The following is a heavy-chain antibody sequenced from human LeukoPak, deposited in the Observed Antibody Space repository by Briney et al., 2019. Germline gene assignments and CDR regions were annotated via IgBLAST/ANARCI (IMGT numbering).Heavy chain of an antibody. J-gene: IGHJ5*02. CDR3: AREVSNYASLWFDT. Sequence: GSSVKVSCKASGGTFSSYAISWVRQAPGQGLEWMGGIIPIFGTANYAQKFQGRVTITTDESTSTAYMELSSLRSEDTAVYYCAREVSNYASLWFDTWGQGTLVTVSS. CDR2: IIPIFGTA. V-gene: IGHV1-69*05. CDR1: GGTFSSYA. D-gene: IGHD4-11*01.